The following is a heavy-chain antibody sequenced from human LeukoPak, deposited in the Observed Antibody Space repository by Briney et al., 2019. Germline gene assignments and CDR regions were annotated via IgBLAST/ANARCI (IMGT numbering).Heavy chain of an antibody. CDR3: VRLGDYGDYGCVY. Sequence: PETLSLTCTVSGGSISSSSYYWGWIRQPPGKGLEWIGSIYYSGSTYYNPSLKSRVTISVDTSKNQFSLKLSSVTAADTAVYYCVRLGDYGDYGCVYWGQGTLVTVSS. CDR2: IYYSGST. CDR1: GGSISSSSYY. V-gene: IGHV4-39*01. D-gene: IGHD4-17*01. J-gene: IGHJ4*02.